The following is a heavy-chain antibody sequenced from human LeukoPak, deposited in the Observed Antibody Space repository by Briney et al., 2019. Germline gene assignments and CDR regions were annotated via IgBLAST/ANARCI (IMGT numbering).Heavy chain of an antibody. CDR1: GFTCDDYA. V-gene: IGHV3-43*02. D-gene: IGHD3-22*01. Sequence: QPGGSLRLSCAASGFTCDDYAMHWVRQAPGKGLEWVSLISGDGGSTYYADSVKGRFTISRDNSKNSLYLQMNSLRTEDTALYYCAKDGYYYDSSGYYYPDYWGQGTLVTVSS. CDR3: AKDGYYYDSSGYYYPDY. CDR2: ISGDGGST. J-gene: IGHJ4*02.